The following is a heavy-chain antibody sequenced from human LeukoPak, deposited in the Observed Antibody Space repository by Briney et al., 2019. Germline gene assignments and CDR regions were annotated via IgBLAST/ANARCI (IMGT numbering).Heavy chain of an antibody. V-gene: IGHV4-59*01. CDR3: AGGKGGSGSLLSYFDY. D-gene: IGHD3-10*01. J-gene: IGHJ4*02. Sequence: PSETLSLTYTVSGGSISSYYWSWIRQPPGKGLEWIGYIYYSGSTKYNPSLKSRVTISVDTSKNQFSLKMNSVTAADTAVYYCAGGKGGSGSLLSYFDYWGQGILVTVSS. CDR1: GGSISSYY. CDR2: IYYSGST.